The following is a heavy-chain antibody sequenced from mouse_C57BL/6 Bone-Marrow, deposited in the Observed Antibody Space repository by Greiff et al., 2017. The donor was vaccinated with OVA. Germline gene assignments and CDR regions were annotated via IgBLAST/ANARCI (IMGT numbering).Heavy chain of an antibody. J-gene: IGHJ4*01. CDR1: GYTFTSYW. Sequence: QVQLQQSGAELAKPGASVKLSCKASGYTFTSYWMHWVKQRPGQGLEWIGYINPSSGYTKYNQKFKDKATLTADKSSSTAYMQLSSLTYEDTAVYYCTKWVPGYAMDYWGQGTSVTVSS. D-gene: IGHD1-3*01. CDR3: TKWVPGYAMDY. CDR2: INPSSGYT. V-gene: IGHV1-7*01.